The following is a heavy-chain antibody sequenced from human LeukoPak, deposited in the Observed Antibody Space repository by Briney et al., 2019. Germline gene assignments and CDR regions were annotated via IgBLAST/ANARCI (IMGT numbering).Heavy chain of an antibody. CDR2: IYYSGST. Sequence: PSETLSLTCTVSVGSISSYYWSWIRQPPGKGLEWIGYIYYSGSTNYDPSLKSRVTISIDTSKNQFSLKLSSVTAADTAMYYCASHYGSGFDYWGQGTLVTVSS. CDR1: VGSISSYY. V-gene: IGHV4-59*01. CDR3: ASHYGSGFDY. J-gene: IGHJ4*02. D-gene: IGHD3-10*01.